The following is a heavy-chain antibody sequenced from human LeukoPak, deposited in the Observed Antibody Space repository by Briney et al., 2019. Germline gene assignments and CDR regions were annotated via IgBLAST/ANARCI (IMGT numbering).Heavy chain of an antibody. CDR3: ARGHGVHSRGDWFDP. V-gene: IGHV1-69*04. CDR2: IIPILGIA. J-gene: IGHJ5*02. Sequence: ASVKVSCKASGGTFSSYAISWVRQAPGQGLEWMGRIIPILGIANYAQKFQGRVTITADKSTSTAYMELSSLRSEDTAVYYCARGHGVHSRGDWFDPWGQGTLVTVSS. D-gene: IGHD3-10*01. CDR1: GGTFSSYA.